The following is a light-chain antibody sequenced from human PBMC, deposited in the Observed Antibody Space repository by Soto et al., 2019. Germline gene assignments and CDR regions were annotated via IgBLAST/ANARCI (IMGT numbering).Light chain of an antibody. Sequence: DIQMTQSPSSLSASVGDRVTITCRASQGISKYLAWYQQKPGKVPKVLIYAASTLQSGVPSRFSGSGSGTDFILTISSLQPEDVATYYCHEYNSAPFTFGPGTKVGIK. CDR1: QGISKY. V-gene: IGKV1-27*01. CDR2: AAS. J-gene: IGKJ3*01. CDR3: HEYNSAPFT.